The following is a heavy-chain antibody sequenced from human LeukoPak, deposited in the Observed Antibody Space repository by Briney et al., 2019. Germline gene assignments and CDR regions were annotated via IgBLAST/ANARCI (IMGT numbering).Heavy chain of an antibody. V-gene: IGHV3-23*01. CDR2: ISGSGGST. CDR3: AKERYYDFWSGYSRFDY. D-gene: IGHD3-3*01. J-gene: IGHJ4*02. CDR1: GFTFSSYA. Sequence: GGSLRLSCAASGFTFSSYAMSWVRRAPGKGLEWVSAISGSGGSTYYADSVKGRFTISRDNSKNTLYLQMNSLRAEDTAVYYCAKERYYDFWSGYSRFDYWGQGTLVTVSS.